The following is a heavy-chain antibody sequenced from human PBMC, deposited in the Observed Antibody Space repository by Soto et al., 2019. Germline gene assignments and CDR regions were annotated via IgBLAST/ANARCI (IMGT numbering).Heavy chain of an antibody. CDR2: ISSSDSIV. D-gene: IGHD3-22*01. Sequence: GGSLRLSCAASGFTFSDYSMSWIRQAPGKGLEWVSYISSSDSIVSYADSVKGRFTISRDNAKNSLYLQLNSLRAADTAVYFCARDLGYYDSSGYFDSWGQGTLVTAPQ. CDR3: ARDLGYYDSSGYFDS. J-gene: IGHJ4*02. CDR1: GFTFSDYS. V-gene: IGHV3-11*01.